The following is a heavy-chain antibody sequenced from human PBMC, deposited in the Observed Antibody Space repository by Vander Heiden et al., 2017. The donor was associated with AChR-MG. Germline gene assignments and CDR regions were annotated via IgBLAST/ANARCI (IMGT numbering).Heavy chain of an antibody. V-gene: IGHV1-69*02. CDR1: GGTFSSYT. Sequence: QVQLVQSGAEVKKPGSSVKVSCKASGGTFSSYTISRVRQAPGQGLEWMGRIIPILGIANYAQKFQGRVTITADKSTSTAYMELSSLRSEDTAVYYCARSGSAGGYYYYGMDVWGQGTTVTVSS. J-gene: IGHJ6*02. CDR2: IIPILGIA. CDR3: ARSGSAGGYYYYGMDV. D-gene: IGHD3-16*01.